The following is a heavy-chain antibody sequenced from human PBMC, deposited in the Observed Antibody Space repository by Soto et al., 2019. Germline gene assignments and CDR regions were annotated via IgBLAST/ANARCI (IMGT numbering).Heavy chain of an antibody. CDR2: IYSGGST. CDR3: ARSEMTTVTGDYYYYMDV. V-gene: IGHV3-66*01. Sequence: PGGSLRLSCAASGFTVSSNYMSWVRQAPGKGLEWVSVIYSGGSTYYADSVKGRFTISRDNSKNTLYLQMNSLRAEDTAVYYCARSEMTTVTGDYYYYMDVWGKGTTVTVSS. J-gene: IGHJ6*03. D-gene: IGHD4-17*01. CDR1: GFTVSSNY.